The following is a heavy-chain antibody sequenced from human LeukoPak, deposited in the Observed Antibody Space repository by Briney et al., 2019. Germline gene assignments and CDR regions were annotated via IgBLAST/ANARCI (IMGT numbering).Heavy chain of an antibody. V-gene: IGHV3-23*01. CDR1: GFTFSNYA. CDR2: ISGSGGST. D-gene: IGHD2-15*01. Sequence: QPGGSLRLSCAASGFTFSNYAMSWVRQAPGKGLEWVSLISGSGGSTNYADSVEGRFSISRDNSKNTVYLQMKSLRADDTALYYCARAPGYCSGGSCYDYWGQGTLVTVSS. J-gene: IGHJ4*02. CDR3: ARAPGYCSGGSCYDY.